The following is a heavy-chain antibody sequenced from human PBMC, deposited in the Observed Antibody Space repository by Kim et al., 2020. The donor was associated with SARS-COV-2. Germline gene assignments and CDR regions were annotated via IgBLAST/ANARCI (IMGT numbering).Heavy chain of an antibody. J-gene: IGHJ6*02. CDR3: VLRSIYGSGMGGLGPSPGYYYGMDV. CDR1: GYSFTSYW. Sequence: GESLKISCKGSGYSFTSYWIGWVRQMPGKGLEWMGIIYPGDSDTRYSPSFQGQVTISADKSISTAYLQWSSLKASDTAMYYCVLRSIYGSGMGGLGPSPGYYYGMDVWGQGTTVTVSS. D-gene: IGHD3-10*01. CDR2: IYPGDSDT. V-gene: IGHV5-51*01.